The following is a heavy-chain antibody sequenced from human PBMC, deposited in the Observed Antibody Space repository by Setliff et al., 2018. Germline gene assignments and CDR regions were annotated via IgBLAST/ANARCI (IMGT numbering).Heavy chain of an antibody. J-gene: IGHJ5*02. CDR2: IYTSGST. V-gene: IGHV4-61*02. D-gene: IGHD1-20*01. Sequence: SETLSLTCTVSGGSVSSGSYYWSWIRQPAGKGLEWIGRIYTSGSTNYNPSLKSRVAISVDTSKNQFSLMLTSVTAADTAMYYCARYNSAAGSFDPWGQGTLVTVSS. CDR3: ARYNSAAGSFDP. CDR1: GGSVSSGSYY.